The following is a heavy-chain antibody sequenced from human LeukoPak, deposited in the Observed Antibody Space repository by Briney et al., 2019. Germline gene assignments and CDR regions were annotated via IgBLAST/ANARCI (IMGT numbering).Heavy chain of an antibody. CDR2: FDPEDGER. V-gene: IGHV1-24*01. J-gene: IGHJ3*01. D-gene: IGHD3-16*01. Sequence: ASVKVSCKVSGYTLTELSTHWVRQAPGKGLEWMGGFDPEDGERIYAQKFQDRVRMTEDTSTDTAYMELRSLRSEDTAMYYCATALRLEALDLWGHGTMVTVSS. CDR3: ATALRLEALDL. CDR1: GYTLTELS.